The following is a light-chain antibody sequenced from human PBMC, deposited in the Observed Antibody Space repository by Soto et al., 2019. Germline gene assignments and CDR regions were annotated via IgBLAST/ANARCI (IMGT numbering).Light chain of an antibody. V-gene: IGLV2-14*01. CDR2: EVS. CDR3: CSYTIRSALVV. J-gene: IGLJ2*01. CDR1: NSDVGSYNY. Sequence: QSALRQPASVSGSPGQSITISCTGTNSDVGSYNYVSWYQCHPGKAPKLILYEVSNRPSGVSNRFSGSKSGNTASLTISGLQSEDEAEYYCCSYTIRSALVVFGGGTQLTVL.